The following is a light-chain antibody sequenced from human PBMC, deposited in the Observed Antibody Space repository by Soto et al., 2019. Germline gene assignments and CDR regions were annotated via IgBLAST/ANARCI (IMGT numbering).Light chain of an antibody. J-gene: IGKJ1*01. CDR2: DTS. Sequence: EIVVTQSPATLSVSPGERVTLSCRASQSVSSSLAWYQQRPGQAPRLLIYDTSTRAAGIAARFSGSGSGTEFTLTSSSLQSEDSAVYDCQQYVHWPPGAFGQGTTVEIK. CDR3: QQYVHWPPGA. CDR1: QSVSSS. V-gene: IGKV3-15*01.